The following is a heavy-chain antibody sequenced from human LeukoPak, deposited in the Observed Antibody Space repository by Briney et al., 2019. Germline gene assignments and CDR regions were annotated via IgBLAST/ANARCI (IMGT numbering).Heavy chain of an antibody. V-gene: IGHV3-11*04. J-gene: IGHJ3*02. Sequence: GGSLSLLCAVCGFPYSDYYVSWIRRAPGKGLVGVSYISKCDTTIYYADSVKGRFTISRDNAKNSLYLQMSSLRAEDTAVYYCARGQYSGSFPRVFDIWGQGTMVTVSS. CDR2: ISKCDTTI. CDR3: ARGQYSGSFPRVFDI. CDR1: GFPYSDYY. D-gene: IGHD1-26*01.